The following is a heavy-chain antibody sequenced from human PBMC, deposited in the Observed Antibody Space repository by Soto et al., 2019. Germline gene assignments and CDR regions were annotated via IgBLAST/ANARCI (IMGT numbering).Heavy chain of an antibody. D-gene: IGHD2-15*01. CDR3: VRVPERGYNLYSGIMDV. J-gene: IGHJ6*02. CDR1: GGSRTPNY. CDR2: TFRTQNR. V-gene: IGHV4-4*07. Sequence: LRGPLALTCTVSGGSRTPNYWNCARQPAGSGLEWNARTFRTQNRHYNPTLQGRVTMSLDKSTRQFYLNLNSVNAPDRAVYYCVRVPERGYNLYSGIMDVWGPGSSVTVSS.